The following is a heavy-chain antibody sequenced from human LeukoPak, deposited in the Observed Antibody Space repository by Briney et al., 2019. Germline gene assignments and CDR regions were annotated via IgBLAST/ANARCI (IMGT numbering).Heavy chain of an antibody. J-gene: IGHJ4*02. CDR3: ARALLLWFGELPPFDY. V-gene: IGHV1-2*02. CDR2: XXPNSGST. Sequence: ASVKVSCKASGYTFTGXXXXXVRQAPGXXXXXXXXXXPNSGSTXYXXXFXXXXXXTRDTSISTAYMELSRLRSDDTAVYYCARALLLWFGELPPFDYWGQGTLVTVSS. D-gene: IGHD3-10*01. CDR1: GYTFTGXX.